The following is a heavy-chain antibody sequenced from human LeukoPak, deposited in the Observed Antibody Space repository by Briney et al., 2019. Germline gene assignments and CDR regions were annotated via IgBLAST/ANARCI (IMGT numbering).Heavy chain of an antibody. V-gene: IGHV1-69*05. J-gene: IGHJ6*03. CDR1: GGTFSSYA. CDR3: ARDRWGGYGSGSYYNPRRTYYYYMDV. Sequence: ASVKVSCKASGGTFSSYAISWVRQAPGQGLEWMGGIIPIFGTANYAQKFQGRVTITTDESTSTAYMEVSSLRSEDTAVYCCARDRWGGYGSGSYYNPRRTYYYYMDVWGKGTTVTVSS. CDR2: IIPIFGTA. D-gene: IGHD3-10*01.